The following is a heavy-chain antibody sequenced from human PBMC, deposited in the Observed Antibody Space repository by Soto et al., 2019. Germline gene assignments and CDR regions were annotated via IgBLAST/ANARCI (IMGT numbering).Heavy chain of an antibody. J-gene: IGHJ4*02. CDR3: ARSDGRY. V-gene: IGHV4-34*01. Sequence: PSETQSLTCAVYGGSFSGYYGSWIRQPPGKGLEWIGEINHSGSTNYNPSLKSRVTISVDTSKNQFSLKLSSVTAADTAVYYCARSDGRYWGQGTLVTVSS. CDR2: INHSGST. CDR1: GGSFSGYY.